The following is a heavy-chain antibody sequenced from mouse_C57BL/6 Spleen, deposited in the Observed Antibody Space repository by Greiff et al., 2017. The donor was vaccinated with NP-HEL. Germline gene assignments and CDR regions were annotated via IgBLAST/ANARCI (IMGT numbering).Heavy chain of an antibody. Sequence: QVQLQQPGAELVKPGASVKLSCKASGYTFTSYWMHWVKQRPGRGLEWIGRIDPNSGGTKYNEKFKSKATLTVDKPSSTAYMQISSLTSEDSAVYYCAREDNFYFDYWGQGTTLTVSS. J-gene: IGHJ2*01. CDR1: GYTFTSYW. V-gene: IGHV1-72*01. CDR2: IDPNSGGT. D-gene: IGHD1-3*01. CDR3: AREDNFYFDY.